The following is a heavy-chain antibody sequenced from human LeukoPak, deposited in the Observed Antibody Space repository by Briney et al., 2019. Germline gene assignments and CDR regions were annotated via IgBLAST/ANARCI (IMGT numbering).Heavy chain of an antibody. CDR1: GGSISSSSYY. CDR2: IYYSGST. J-gene: IGHJ5*02. Sequence: SETLSLTCTVSGGSISSSSYYWGWIRQPPGKGLEWIGSIYYSGSTYYSPSLKSRVTISVDTSKNQFSLKLSSVTAADTAVYYCARLRIAAAEAHWFDPWGQGTLVTVSS. V-gene: IGHV4-39*01. D-gene: IGHD6-13*01. CDR3: ARLRIAAAEAHWFDP.